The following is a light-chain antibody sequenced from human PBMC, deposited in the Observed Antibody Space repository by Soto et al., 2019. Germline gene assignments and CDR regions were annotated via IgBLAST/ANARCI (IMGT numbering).Light chain of an antibody. J-gene: IGKJ1*01. CDR2: DAS. Sequence: EIVMTQSPATLSVSPGERATLSCRASQSVSSNLAWYQQTPGQPPRLLICDASTMATGIPARFSGSGSGTEFTLTISSLQSEDFAVYYCQQYDNWFGTFGQGTKVEVK. CDR1: QSVSSN. V-gene: IGKV3D-15*01. CDR3: QQYDNWFGT.